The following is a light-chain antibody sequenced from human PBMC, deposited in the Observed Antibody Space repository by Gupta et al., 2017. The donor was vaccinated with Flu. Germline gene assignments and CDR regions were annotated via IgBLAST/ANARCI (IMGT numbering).Light chain of an antibody. CDR2: TAS. Sequence: DLQMTQTPSSLSASVGDIVTITCRAWQDIDIYLPWYQQRPGKAPQLLIYTASTLHTGVPSRFNGSWSGTEFTLTITSLQGEDVANYYCQKRCRKPYSFGLGTKVEI. J-gene: IGKJ2*03. CDR1: QDIDIY. V-gene: IGKV1-39*01. CDR3: QKRCRKPYS.